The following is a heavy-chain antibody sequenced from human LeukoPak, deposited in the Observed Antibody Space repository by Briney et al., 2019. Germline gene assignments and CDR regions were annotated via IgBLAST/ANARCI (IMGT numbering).Heavy chain of an antibody. CDR2: IGTAGDT. CDR3: AREYRSSSGRAFDY. Sequence: GGSLRLSCAASRFTFSSYDMHWVRQATGKGLEWVSAIGTAGDTYYLGSVKGRFTISRENAKNSLYLQMNSLRAGDTAVYYCAREYRSSSGRAFDYWGQGTLVTVSS. D-gene: IGHD6-6*01. CDR1: RFTFSSYD. V-gene: IGHV3-13*01. J-gene: IGHJ4*02.